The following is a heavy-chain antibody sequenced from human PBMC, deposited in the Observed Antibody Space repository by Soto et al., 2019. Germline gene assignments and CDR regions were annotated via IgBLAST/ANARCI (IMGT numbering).Heavy chain of an antibody. D-gene: IGHD3-3*01. J-gene: IGHJ4*02. V-gene: IGHV4-39*01. CDR3: ARRVDFWSGYYDF. CDR1: GGSITDSKYY. Sequence: SETLSLTCSVSGGSITDSKYYWAWVRQPPGKGLESIGSIYYSGNTYYNPSLKSRVTISVDTSKNQFSLKLTSVSAADTAMYYCARRVDFWSGYYDFWGQGHLVTVSS. CDR2: IYYSGNT.